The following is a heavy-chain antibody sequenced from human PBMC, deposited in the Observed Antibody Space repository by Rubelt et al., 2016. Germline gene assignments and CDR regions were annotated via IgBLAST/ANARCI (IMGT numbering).Heavy chain of an antibody. J-gene: IGHJ4*02. CDR1: GYTFIDYY. CDR2: INPATGVT. D-gene: IGHD5-24*01. V-gene: IGHV1-2*02. Sequence: QVHLVQSGTEVKKPGASVKVSCEASGYTFIDYYIHWVRQAPGQGLEWMGLINPATGVTTYTQTLRGRVSTTGDTAISTAYMELNRLGSDDTAVFYCAREDGDYWGQGTLVTVSS. CDR3: AREDGDY.